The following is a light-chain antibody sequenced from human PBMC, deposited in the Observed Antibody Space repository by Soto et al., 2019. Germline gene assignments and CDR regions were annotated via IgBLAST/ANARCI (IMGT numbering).Light chain of an antibody. CDR3: QQYNSYSPT. Sequence: EVVLTQSPATLSVSPGDRATLSCRASQSVSRNLAWYQQKPGQAPRLLIYGASTRATGVPARFSGSGSATEFTLSISSLQSEDVAVYYCQQYNSYSPTFGQGTKVEVK. CDR2: GAS. CDR1: QSVSRN. J-gene: IGKJ1*01. V-gene: IGKV3-15*01.